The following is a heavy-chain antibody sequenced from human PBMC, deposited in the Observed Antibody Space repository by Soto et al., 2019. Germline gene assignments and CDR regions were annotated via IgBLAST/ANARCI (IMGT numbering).Heavy chain of an antibody. D-gene: IGHD1-26*01. CDR1: GFTFSSYG. V-gene: IGHV3-33*01. CDR3: AREEGESGSYLDY. CDR2: IWYDGSNK. Sequence: GGSLRLSCAASGFTFSSYGMHWVRQAPGKGLEWVAVIWYDGSNKYYADSVKGRFTISRDNSKNTLYLQMNSLRAEDTAVYYCAREEGESGSYLDYWGQGTLVTVSS. J-gene: IGHJ4*02.